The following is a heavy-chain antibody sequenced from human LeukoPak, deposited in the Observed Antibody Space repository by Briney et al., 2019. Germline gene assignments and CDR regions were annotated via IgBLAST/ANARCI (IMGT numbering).Heavy chain of an antibody. CDR3: ARHPGHKGRFDY. V-gene: IGHV4-34*01. J-gene: IGHJ4*02. CDR1: GGSFSGYY. Sequence: PSETLSLTCAVYGGSFSGYYWSWIRQPPGKGLEWIGEINHSGSTNYNPSLKSRVTISVDTSKNQFSLKLSSVTAADTAVYYCARHPGHKGRFDYWGQGTLVTVSS. CDR2: INHSGST.